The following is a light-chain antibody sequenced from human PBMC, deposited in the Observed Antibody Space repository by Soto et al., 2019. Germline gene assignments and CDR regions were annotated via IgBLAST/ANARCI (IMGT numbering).Light chain of an antibody. CDR2: ETS. J-gene: IGKJ4*01. CDR3: QQRDYWPLT. Sequence: EIVLTQSPATLSLSPGERATLSCRASQSVSTFLAWYQQKPGQAPRLLIYETSKRATGIPGRFSGSGSGTDFTLSISSLEPEDFAVYYCQQRDYWPLTFGGVTKVEIK. V-gene: IGKV3-11*01. CDR1: QSVSTF.